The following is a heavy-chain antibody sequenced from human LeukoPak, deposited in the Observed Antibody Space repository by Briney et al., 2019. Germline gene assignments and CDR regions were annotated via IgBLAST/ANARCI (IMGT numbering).Heavy chain of an antibody. CDR1: GGSISSYY. V-gene: IGHV4-59*08. CDR3: ARHMGLGYSYGYPYFDY. CDR2: IYYSGST. J-gene: IGHJ4*02. Sequence: PSETLSLTCTVSGGSISSYYWSWIRRPPGKGLGWIGYIYYSGSTNYNPSLKSRVTISVDTSKNQFSLKLSSVTAADTAVYYCARHMGLGYSYGYPYFDYWGQGTLVTVS. D-gene: IGHD5-18*01.